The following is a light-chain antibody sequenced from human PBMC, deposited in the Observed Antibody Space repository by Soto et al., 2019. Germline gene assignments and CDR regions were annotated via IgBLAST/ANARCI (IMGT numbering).Light chain of an antibody. CDR2: QTS. CDR3: HQRQSWPRT. V-gene: IGKV3-11*01. CDR1: QYINTR. Sequence: EILLTQSPATLSSLPGDIVTLCCRASQYINTRLAWYQHRPGQAPRLLIYQTSLRAAGIPARFSASGSGTDFTLTISDVQPEDFALYYCHQRQSWPRTFGQGTKVDI. J-gene: IGKJ1*01.